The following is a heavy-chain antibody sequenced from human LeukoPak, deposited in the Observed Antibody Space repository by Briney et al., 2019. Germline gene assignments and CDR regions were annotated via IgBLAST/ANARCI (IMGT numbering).Heavy chain of an antibody. CDR2: IYPGDSDT. V-gene: IGHV5-51*01. D-gene: IGHD1-14*01. CDR1: GYSFPSYW. Sequence: GESLKISCKASGYSFPSYWIGWVRPMPGKGLEWMGIIYPGDSDTRYSPSFQGQVTISADKSITTAYLQWSGLKASDTAMYYCARRRGRDRGAFDIWGQGTMVTVSS. J-gene: IGHJ3*02. CDR3: ARRRGRDRGAFDI.